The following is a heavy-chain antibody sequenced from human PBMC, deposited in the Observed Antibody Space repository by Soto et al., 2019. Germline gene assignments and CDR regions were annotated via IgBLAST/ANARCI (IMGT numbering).Heavy chain of an antibody. CDR3: VRAHAIGLSNWCDP. V-gene: IGHV1-2*02. J-gene: IGHJ5*02. CDR1: GYIFSANY. CDR2: INPHSGAT. Sequence: ASVKVSCKASGYIFSANYIHWVRQAPGQGLEWLGWINPHSGATNYAQKFLGRVTMSADASASTAYMDLARLKSEDTAVYDCVRAHAIGLSNWCDPWGRGTLVTVSS.